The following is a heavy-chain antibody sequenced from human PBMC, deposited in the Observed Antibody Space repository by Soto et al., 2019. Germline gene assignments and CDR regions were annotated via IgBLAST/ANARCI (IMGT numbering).Heavy chain of an antibody. CDR1: GLSFSSYA. V-gene: IGHV3-23*01. D-gene: IGHD3-9*01. J-gene: IGHJ6*02. CDR2: ISGSGGST. CDR3: AKRGPTYLDNYGMDV. Sequence: GGSLRLSCAASGLSFSSYAISWVRQAPGKGLEWVSAISGSGGSTYYADSVKGRFTISRDNSKNTLYLQMNSLRAEDTAVYYCAKRGPTYLDNYGMDVWGQGTTVTAP.